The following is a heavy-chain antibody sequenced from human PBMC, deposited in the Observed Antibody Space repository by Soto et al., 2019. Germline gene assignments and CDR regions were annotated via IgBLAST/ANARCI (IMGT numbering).Heavy chain of an antibody. V-gene: IGHV3-30*03. D-gene: IGHD1-26*01. J-gene: IGHJ4*02. CDR2: ISYDGSNK. CDR1: GFTFSHYG. Sequence: QVQLVESGGGVVQPGRSLRLSCAASGFTFSHYGIHWVRQAPGKGLEWLAVISYDGSNKHYADSVKGRFTVSRDNSKNTRYLQMNSLRADDTAVYFCARYSGKYQGPIDYWGQGTPVTASS. CDR3: ARYSGKYQGPIDY.